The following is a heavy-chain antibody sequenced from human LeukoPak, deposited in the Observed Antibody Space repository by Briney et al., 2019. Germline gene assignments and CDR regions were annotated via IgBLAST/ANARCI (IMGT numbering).Heavy chain of an antibody. CDR1: GGSISSSSYY. Sequence: PSETLSLACTVSGGSISSSSYYWGWIRQPRGKGLEWIGSIYYSGSTYYNPSLKSRVTISVDTSKNQFSLKLSSVTAADTAVYYCARLAVAGRLFDYWGQGTLVTVSS. CDR2: IYYSGST. V-gene: IGHV4-39*07. CDR3: ARLAVAGRLFDY. J-gene: IGHJ4*02. D-gene: IGHD6-19*01.